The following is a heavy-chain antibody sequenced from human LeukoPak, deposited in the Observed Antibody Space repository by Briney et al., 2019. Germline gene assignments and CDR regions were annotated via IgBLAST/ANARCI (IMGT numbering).Heavy chain of an antibody. CDR3: AGGGGGMVIGDY. CDR1: GFTFSSYS. Sequence: GGSLRLSCVASGFTFSSYSMNWVRQAPGKGLEWVSSISSSNSYINYADSVRGRFTISRDNAKNSLYLQMNSLRADDTAVYYCAGGGGGMVIGDYWGQGTLVTVSS. J-gene: IGHJ4*02. D-gene: IGHD3-16*01. CDR2: ISSSNSYI. V-gene: IGHV3-21*01.